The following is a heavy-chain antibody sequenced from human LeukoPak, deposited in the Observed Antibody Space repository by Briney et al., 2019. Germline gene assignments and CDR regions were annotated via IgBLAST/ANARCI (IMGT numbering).Heavy chain of an antibody. CDR2: INQSGST. Sequence: TSETLSLTCGVYGGSFSGYYWSWIRQPPGRGLEWIGEINQSGSTNYNPSLKSRVTISVDTSRNQFSLKLSSVTAADTGVYYCATKYSVAVAANPPYFDYWGQGTLVTVSP. J-gene: IGHJ4*02. CDR1: GGSFSGYY. CDR3: ATKYSVAVAANPPYFDY. D-gene: IGHD6-19*01. V-gene: IGHV4-34*01.